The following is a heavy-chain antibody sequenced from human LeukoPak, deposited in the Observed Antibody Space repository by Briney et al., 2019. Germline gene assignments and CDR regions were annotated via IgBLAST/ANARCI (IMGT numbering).Heavy chain of an antibody. CDR2: IYFSGST. Sequence: SETLSLTCTVSGGSIRSGDYYWGWIRQPPGKGLEWIGRIYFSGSTYYNPSLKSRVTISVDTSKNQFSLKLSSVTAADTAVYYCARYDYYNSSASTYYYYYIDVWGKGTTVTVSS. D-gene: IGHD3-22*01. CDR3: ARYDYYNSSASTYYYYYIDV. V-gene: IGHV4-39*01. J-gene: IGHJ6*03. CDR1: GGSIRSGDYY.